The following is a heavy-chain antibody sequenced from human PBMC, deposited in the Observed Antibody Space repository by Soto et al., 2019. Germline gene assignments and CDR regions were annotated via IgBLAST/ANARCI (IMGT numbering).Heavy chain of an antibody. V-gene: IGHV1-18*01. Sequence: QVQLVQSGAEVKKPGASVKVSCKASGYTFSSYAISWVRQAPGQGLEWMGWIITYNGNTNYAQKRQGRVTMTTDTSTTTAYMDLRSLRSDATAVYYCARTGPPVDYWGQGTLVTVSS. CDR3: ARTGPPVDY. CDR2: IITYNGNT. CDR1: GYTFSSYA. J-gene: IGHJ4*02.